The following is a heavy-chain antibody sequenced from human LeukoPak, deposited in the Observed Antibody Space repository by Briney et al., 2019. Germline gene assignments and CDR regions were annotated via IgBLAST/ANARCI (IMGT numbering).Heavy chain of an antibody. CDR3: AKDIVAAGLFFDY. Sequence: GGSLRLSCAASGFTFSSYSMNWVRQAPGKGLEWVSGLSAGGGSTYYADSVKGRVIISRDNTENTLYLEMNSLRVEDTAVYYCAKDIVAAGLFFDYWGQGILVTVSS. J-gene: IGHJ4*02. V-gene: IGHV3-23*01. CDR1: GFTFSSYS. D-gene: IGHD6-13*01. CDR2: LSAGGGST.